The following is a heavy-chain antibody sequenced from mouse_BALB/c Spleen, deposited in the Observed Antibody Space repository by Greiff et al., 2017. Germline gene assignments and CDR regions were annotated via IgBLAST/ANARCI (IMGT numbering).Heavy chain of an antibody. J-gene: IGHJ3*01. D-gene: IGHD1-1*01. V-gene: IGHV1-87*01. CDR2: IYPGDGDT. Sequence: LEESGAELARPGASVKLSCKASGYTFTSYWMQWVKQRPGQGLEWIGAIYPGDGDTRYTQKFKGKATLTADKSSSTAYMQLSSLASEDSAVYYCATFYYYGSSSWFAYWGQGTLVTVSA. CDR1: GYTFTSYW. CDR3: ATFYYYGSSSWFAY.